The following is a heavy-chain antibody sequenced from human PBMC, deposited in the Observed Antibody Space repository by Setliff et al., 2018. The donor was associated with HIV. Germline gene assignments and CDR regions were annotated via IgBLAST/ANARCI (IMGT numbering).Heavy chain of an antibody. CDR1: GGSIGTYT. D-gene: IGHD1-26*01. J-gene: IGHJ6*03. Sequence: SETLSLTCAVSGGSIGTYTWNWIRQTPGKGLEWIGFISYSGTTDYNPSLKSRVTISVDTSKNQFSLKLTSVTAADTAVYYCARRTSPPSGTYSQYYMDVWGRGTTVTFSS. CDR3: ARRTSPPSGTYSQYYMDV. V-gene: IGHV4-59*08. CDR2: ISYSGTT.